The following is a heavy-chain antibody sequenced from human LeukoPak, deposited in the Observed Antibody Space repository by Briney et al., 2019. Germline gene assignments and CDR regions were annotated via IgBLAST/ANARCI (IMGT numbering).Heavy chain of an antibody. V-gene: IGHV3-30*03. CDR2: ISYDGSNK. J-gene: IGHJ6*02. Sequence: GGSLRLSCAASGFTFSSYGMHWVRQAPGKGLEWVAVISYDGSNKYYADSVKGRFTISRDNSKNTLYLQMNSLRAEDTAVYYCARDHAGGYSSGWFPLKPDYYYGMDVWGQGTTVTVSS. D-gene: IGHD6-19*01. CDR1: GFTFSSYG. CDR3: ARDHAGGYSSGWFPLKPDYYYGMDV.